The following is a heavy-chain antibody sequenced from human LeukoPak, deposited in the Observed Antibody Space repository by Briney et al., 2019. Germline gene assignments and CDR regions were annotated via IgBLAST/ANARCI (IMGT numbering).Heavy chain of an antibody. J-gene: IGHJ3*02. D-gene: IGHD6-13*01. CDR2: ISQDGSNK. Sequence: GRSLRLSCAASGFTFSSYGMHWVRQAPGKGLEWVAVISQDGSNKYYADSVKGRFTISRDNSKNTLYLQMNSLRAEDTAVYYCAKVRRSSSWYEGLAFDIWGQGTMVTVSS. CDR3: AKVRRSSSWYEGLAFDI. V-gene: IGHV3-30*18. CDR1: GFTFSSYG.